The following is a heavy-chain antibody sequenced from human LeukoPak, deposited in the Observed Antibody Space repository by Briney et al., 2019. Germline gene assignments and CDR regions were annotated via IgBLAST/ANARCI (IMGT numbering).Heavy chain of an antibody. D-gene: IGHD4-17*01. V-gene: IGHV1-69*05. Sequence: ASVNVSCKASGFSSYAISWVRQAPGQGLEWVGGIIPAFGTTNYAQKFQGRVTVTTDESTSTVYMELSGLRFEDTAVYYCAKADYGEYYYMDVWGKGTTVTVSS. CDR1: GFSSYA. CDR2: IIPAFGTT. CDR3: AKADYGEYYYMDV. J-gene: IGHJ6*03.